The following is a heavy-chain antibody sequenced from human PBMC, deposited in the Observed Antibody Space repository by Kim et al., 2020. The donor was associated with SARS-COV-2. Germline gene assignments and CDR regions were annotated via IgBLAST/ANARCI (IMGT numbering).Heavy chain of an antibody. CDR3: ARGLNDYGAIDAFYI. D-gene: IGHD4-17*01. Sequence: ASVKVSCKASGYTFTNHGIHWVRQAPGQGLEWLGWINTYNAGTNYVQILQGRVTMTTDTATTTVYMDLESLRYDDTAVYYCARGLNDYGAIDAFYIWGQG. CDR2: INTYNAGT. V-gene: IGHV1-18*01. CDR1: GYTFTNHG. J-gene: IGHJ3*02.